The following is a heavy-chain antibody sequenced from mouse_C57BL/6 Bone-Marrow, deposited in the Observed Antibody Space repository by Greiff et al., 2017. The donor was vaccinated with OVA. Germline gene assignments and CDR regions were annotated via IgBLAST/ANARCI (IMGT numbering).Heavy chain of an antibody. J-gene: IGHJ2*01. CDR3: GVITTVISSDFDY. V-gene: IGHV14-3*01. Sequence: EVQLQQSVAELVRPGASVKLSCTASGFNIKNTYMHWVKQRPDQGLEWIGRIDPAIGNTKYATTSQGKATITADTSSNTAYLQLTNLSSEDTAIYDSGVITTVISSDFDYWGQGTTLTVSS. D-gene: IGHD1-2*01. CDR2: IDPAIGNT. CDR1: GFNIKNTY.